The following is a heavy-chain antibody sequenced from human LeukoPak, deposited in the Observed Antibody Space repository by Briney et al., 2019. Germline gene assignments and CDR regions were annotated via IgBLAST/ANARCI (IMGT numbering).Heavy chain of an antibody. J-gene: IGHJ6*02. CDR1: GYTFTSYY. CDR2: INPSGGST. Sequence: GASVKVSCKASGYTFTSYYMHWVRQAPGQGLKWMGIINPSGGSTSYAQKFQGRVTMTRDTSTSTVYMELSSLRSEDTAVYYCARESGSSSSDYYYGMDVWGQGTTVTVSS. V-gene: IGHV1-46*01. CDR3: ARESGSSSSDYYYGMDV. D-gene: IGHD6-6*01.